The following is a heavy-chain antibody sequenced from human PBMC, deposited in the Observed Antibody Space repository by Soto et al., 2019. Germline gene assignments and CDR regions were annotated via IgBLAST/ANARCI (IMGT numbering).Heavy chain of an antibody. CDR3: ARGSGYDYRPLDY. CDR1: GYTFTSYG. Sequence: GASVKVSCKASGYTFTSYGISWVRQAPGQGLEWMGWISPILGIANYAQKFQGRVTITADKSTSTAYMELSSLRSEDTAVYYCARGSGYDYRPLDYWGQGTLVTVSS. CDR2: ISPILGIA. D-gene: IGHD5-12*01. V-gene: IGHV1-69*10. J-gene: IGHJ4*02.